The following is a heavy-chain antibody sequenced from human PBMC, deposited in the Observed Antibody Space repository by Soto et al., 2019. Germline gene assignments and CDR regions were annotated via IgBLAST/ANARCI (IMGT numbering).Heavy chain of an antibody. D-gene: IGHD2-21*02. Sequence: EVQLLESGGGLVQPGGSLRLSCAASGFTFSSYAMSWVRQAPGKGLEWVSAISGSGGSTYYADSVKGRFTISRDNSKNTXYXXVTSLRAEDTAVDYCAKDATSQWYGDNGARWGMDVWGQGNTVIVAS. CDR3: AKDATSQWYGDNGARWGMDV. CDR1: GFTFSSYA. J-gene: IGHJ6*02. V-gene: IGHV3-23*01. CDR2: ISGSGGST.